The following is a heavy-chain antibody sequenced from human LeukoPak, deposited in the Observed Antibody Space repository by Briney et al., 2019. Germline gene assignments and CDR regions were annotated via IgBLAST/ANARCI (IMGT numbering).Heavy chain of an antibody. Sequence: TTGGSLRLSCAASGFNVNNAWMSWVRQAPGKGLEWVGRIRSKIDGGATDYAAPVKGRFTISRDDSKNTLYLQINSLKIEDTAMYYCYTSITDYWGQGTLVTVSS. V-gene: IGHV3-15*07. D-gene: IGHD2-21*01. CDR2: IRSKIDGGAT. CDR3: YTSITDY. J-gene: IGHJ4*02. CDR1: GFNVNNAW.